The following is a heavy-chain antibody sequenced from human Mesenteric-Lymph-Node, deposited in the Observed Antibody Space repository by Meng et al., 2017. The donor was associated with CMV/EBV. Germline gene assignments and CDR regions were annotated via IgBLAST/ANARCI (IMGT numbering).Heavy chain of an antibody. Sequence: GGSLRLSCAASGFTFSTYAITWVRQAPGKGLEWVSTISGSGGSTYYVDSVKGRFTISRDNSKNTSYLQMNSLRAEDTALYYCAKGPLYDFWGQGTLVTVSS. CDR3: AKGPLYDF. J-gene: IGHJ4*02. CDR2: ISGSGGST. V-gene: IGHV3-23*01. D-gene: IGHD3-3*01. CDR1: GFTFSTYA.